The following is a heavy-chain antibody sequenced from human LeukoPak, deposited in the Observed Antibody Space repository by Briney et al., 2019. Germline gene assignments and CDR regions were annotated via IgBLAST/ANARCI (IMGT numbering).Heavy chain of an antibody. CDR3: ARDGGIAVAAPYYFDY. J-gene: IGHJ4*02. CDR1: GFTFSSYS. V-gene: IGHV3-21*01. Sequence: GGSLRLSCAASGFTFSSYSMNWVRQAPGKGLEWVSSISSGSSYIYYADSVKGRFTISRDNAKNSLYLQMNSLRAEDTAVYYCARDGGIAVAAPYYFDYWGQGTLVTVSS. CDR2: ISSGSSYI. D-gene: IGHD6-19*01.